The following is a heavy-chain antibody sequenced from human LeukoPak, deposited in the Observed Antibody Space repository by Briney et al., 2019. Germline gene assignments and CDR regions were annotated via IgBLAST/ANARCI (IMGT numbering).Heavy chain of an antibody. CDR3: AKDRVVAATSPFDY. J-gene: IGHJ4*02. V-gene: IGHV3-48*03. Sequence: GGSLRLSCAASGFTFSSYEMNWVRQAPGKGLEWVSYISSSGSTIYYADSVKGRFTISRDNAKNSLYLQMNSLRAEDTAVYYCAKDRVVAATSPFDYWGQGTLVTVSS. D-gene: IGHD2-15*01. CDR1: GFTFSSYE. CDR2: ISSSGSTI.